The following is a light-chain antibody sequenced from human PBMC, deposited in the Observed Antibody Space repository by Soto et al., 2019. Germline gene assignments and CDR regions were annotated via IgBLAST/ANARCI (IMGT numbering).Light chain of an antibody. CDR1: QGISSY. Sequence: AIRLTQSPSSFSASTGERVTITCRASQGISSYLAWYQQKPGKAPKLLIYAASTLQSVVPSRFSGSGSGTDFTLTISCLQSEDFATYYCQQYYSYPFSFGPGTKVDIK. J-gene: IGKJ3*01. CDR2: AAS. CDR3: QQYYSYPFS. V-gene: IGKV1-8*01.